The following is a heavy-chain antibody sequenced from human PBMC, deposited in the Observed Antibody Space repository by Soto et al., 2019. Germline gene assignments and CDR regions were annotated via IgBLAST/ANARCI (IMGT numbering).Heavy chain of an antibody. J-gene: IGHJ6*02. Sequence: QVQLQESGPGLVKPSQTLSLTCTVSGGSISSGGYYWSWIRQHPGKGLEWIGYIYYSGSTYYNPSLKSRVTISVDTSKNQFALKLSSVTAADTAVYYCARWVVVPAAHGMYVWGQGTTFTVSS. CDR3: ARWVVVPAAHGMYV. D-gene: IGHD2-2*01. CDR1: GGSISSGGYY. CDR2: IYYSGST. V-gene: IGHV4-31*03.